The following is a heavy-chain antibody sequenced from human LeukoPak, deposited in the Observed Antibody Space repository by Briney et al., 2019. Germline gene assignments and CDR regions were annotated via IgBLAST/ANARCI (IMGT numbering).Heavy chain of an antibody. CDR3: AREGYCSGGSCYFFDY. J-gene: IGHJ4*02. D-gene: IGHD2-15*01. CDR2: VNPSGGST. CDR1: GYTFTTYN. Sequence: ASVKVSCKASGYTFTTYNINWVRQDPGQGLEWMGIVNPSGGSTSYAQKFQGRVTMTRDTSTSTVYMELSSLRSEDTAVYYCAREGYCSGGSCYFFDYWGQGTLVPVSS. V-gene: IGHV1-46*01.